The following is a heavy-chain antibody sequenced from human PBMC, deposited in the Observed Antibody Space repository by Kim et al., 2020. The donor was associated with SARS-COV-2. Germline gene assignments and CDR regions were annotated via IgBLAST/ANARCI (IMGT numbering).Heavy chain of an antibody. V-gene: IGHV4-31*03. J-gene: IGHJ4*02. CDR1: GGSISSGGYY. D-gene: IGHD5-12*01. CDR2: IYYSGST. CDR3: ARGLEEGYKETGFDY. Sequence: SETLSLTCTVSGGSISSGGYYWSWIRQHPGKGLEWIGYIYYSGSTYYNPSLKSRVTISVDTSKNQFSLKLSSVTAADTAVYYCARGLEEGYKETGFDYWGQGTLVTVSS.